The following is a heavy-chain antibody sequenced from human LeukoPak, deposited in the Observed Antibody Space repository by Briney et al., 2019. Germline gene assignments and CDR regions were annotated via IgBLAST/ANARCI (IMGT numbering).Heavy chain of an antibody. V-gene: IGHV3-23*01. Sequence: GGSLRLSCAASGFTFSSYAMSWVRQAPGKGLEWVSAISGSGGDTYYADSVKGRFTISRDNSKNTLYLQMNSLRAEDTAVYYCARDLTGVWIDYWGQGTLVTVSS. CDR1: GFTFSSYA. J-gene: IGHJ4*02. D-gene: IGHD7-27*01. CDR3: ARDLTGVWIDY. CDR2: ISGSGGDT.